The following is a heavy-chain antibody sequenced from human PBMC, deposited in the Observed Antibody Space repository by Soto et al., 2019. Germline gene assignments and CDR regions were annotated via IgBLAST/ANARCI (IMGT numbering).Heavy chain of an antibody. J-gene: IGHJ6*02. CDR2: INPNSGGT. CDR3: ASEVTVTKEWGYYYGMDV. CDR1: GYTFTGYY. D-gene: IGHD4-17*01. V-gene: IGHV1-2*02. Sequence: QVQLVQSGAEVKKPGASVKVSCKASGYTFTGYYMHWVRQAPGQGLEWMGWINPNSGGTNYAQKFQGRVTMTRDTSISTAYMELSRLRSDDTAVYYCASEVTVTKEWGYYYGMDVWGQGTTVTVSS.